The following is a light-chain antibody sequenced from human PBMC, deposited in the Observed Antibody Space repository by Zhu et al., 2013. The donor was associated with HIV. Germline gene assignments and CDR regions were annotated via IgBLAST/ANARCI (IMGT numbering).Light chain of an antibody. CDR1: SLRSYY. CDR3: QAWDSGTVV. J-gene: IGLJ2*01. CDR2: YKN. V-gene: IGLV3-19*01. Sequence: SSELTQDPAVSVALGQTVRITCQGDSLRSYYASWYQQKPRQAPILVIYYKNNRPSGIPERFSGSNSGNTATLTISGTQTLDEADYYCQAWDSGTVVFGGGTKLTVL.